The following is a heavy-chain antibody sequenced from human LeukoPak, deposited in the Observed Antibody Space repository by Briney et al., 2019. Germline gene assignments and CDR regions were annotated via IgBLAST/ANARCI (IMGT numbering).Heavy chain of an antibody. J-gene: IGHJ4*02. Sequence: TSQTLSLTCTVSGGSISSGGYYWSWIRQHPGKGLEWIGYIYDRGSTYYNPSLKSRATVSADRSKNQFSLKLTSVTAADTAVYYCARRITVACLFDYWGQGILVTVSS. V-gene: IGHV4-31*03. CDR1: GGSISSGGYY. CDR2: IYDRGST. CDR3: ARRITVACLFDY. D-gene: IGHD2-15*01.